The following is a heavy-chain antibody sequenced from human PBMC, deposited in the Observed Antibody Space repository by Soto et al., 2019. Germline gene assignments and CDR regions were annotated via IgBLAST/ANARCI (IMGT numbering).Heavy chain of an antibody. CDR1: GGTFSSYA. J-gene: IGHJ4*02. D-gene: IGHD2-21*02. CDR2: IIPILGTA. CDR3: ARDLYCGGDCYLNPSY. V-gene: IGHV1-69*01. Sequence: QVQLVQSGAEVKKPGSSVKVSCKASGGTFSSYAISWVRQAPGQGLEWMGGIIPILGTANYAQKFQGRVTITADESTSTAYMELSSLRSEDTAVYYCARDLYCGGDCYLNPSYWGQGTLVTVSS.